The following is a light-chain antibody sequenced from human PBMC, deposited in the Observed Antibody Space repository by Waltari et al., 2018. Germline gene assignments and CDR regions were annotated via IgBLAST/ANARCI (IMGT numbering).Light chain of an antibody. Sequence: DIVMTQSPDSLAVSLGERATIKGKSSQSVLHIPNNKNYLTWYQQKPGQPPKLLISWASTRESGVPDRFSGSGSGTDFTLTISSLQAEDVAVYYCQQSYSIPYTFGQGTKLEIK. CDR3: QQSYSIPYT. V-gene: IGKV4-1*01. CDR2: WAS. CDR1: QSVLHIPNNKNY. J-gene: IGKJ2*01.